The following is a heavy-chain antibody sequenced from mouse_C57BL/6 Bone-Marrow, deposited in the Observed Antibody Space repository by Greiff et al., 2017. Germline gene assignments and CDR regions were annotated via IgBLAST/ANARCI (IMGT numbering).Heavy chain of an antibody. Sequence: VQLQQSGAELVRPGASVTLSCKASGYTFTDYEMHWVKQTPVHGLEWIGAIDPETGGTAYNQKFKGKAILTADKSSSTAYMELRSLTSEDSAVYYCTNPPSYYSYYFDYWGQSTTLTVSS. CDR1: GYTFTDYE. CDR3: TNPPSYYSYYFDY. D-gene: IGHD2-10*01. J-gene: IGHJ2*01. CDR2: IDPETGGT. V-gene: IGHV1-15*01.